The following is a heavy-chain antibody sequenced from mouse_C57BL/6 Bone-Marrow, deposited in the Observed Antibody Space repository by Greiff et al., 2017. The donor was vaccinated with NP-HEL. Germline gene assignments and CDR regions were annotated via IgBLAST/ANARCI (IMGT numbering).Heavy chain of an antibody. V-gene: IGHV5-9-1*02. CDR2: ISSGGDYI. J-gene: IGHJ2*01. CDR3: TREITTVVGDYFDY. CDR1: GFTFSSYA. Sequence: DVQLVESGEGLVKPGGSLKLSCAASGFTFSSYAMSWVRQTPEKRLEWVAYISSGGDYIYYADTVKGRFTISRDNARNTLYLQMSSLKSEDTAMYYCTREITTVVGDYFDYWGQGTTLTVSS. D-gene: IGHD1-1*01.